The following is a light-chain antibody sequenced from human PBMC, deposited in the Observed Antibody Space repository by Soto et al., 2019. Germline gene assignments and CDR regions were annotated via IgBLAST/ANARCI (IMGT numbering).Light chain of an antibody. CDR1: QDIKKN. J-gene: IGKJ4*01. CDR3: QRLNS. CDR2: AAS. V-gene: IGKV1-17*01. Sequence: DIQMTQSPSSLSASVGDRVTITCQASQDIKKNVNWYQQKPGKAPKLLIYAASTLQSGVPSRFSGSGSGTEFTLTISSLQPEDFATYYCQRLNSFGGGTKVDIK.